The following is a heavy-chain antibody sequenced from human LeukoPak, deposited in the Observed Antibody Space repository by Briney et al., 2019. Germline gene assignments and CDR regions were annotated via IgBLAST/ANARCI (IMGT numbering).Heavy chain of an antibody. Sequence: GGSLRLSCAASGFTFSDYYMSWIRQAPGKGLEWVSYISSSSSYTNYADSVKGRFTISRDNAKNSLYLQMNSLRAEDTAVYYCARASGQWGYYFDYWGQGTLVTVSS. J-gene: IGHJ4*02. CDR1: GFTFSDYY. CDR2: ISSSSSYT. D-gene: IGHD3-3*01. CDR3: ARASGQWGYYFDY. V-gene: IGHV3-11*05.